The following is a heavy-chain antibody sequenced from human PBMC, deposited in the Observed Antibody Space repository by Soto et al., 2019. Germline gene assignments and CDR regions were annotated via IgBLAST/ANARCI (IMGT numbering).Heavy chain of an antibody. V-gene: IGHV5-51*01. CDR3: ARPGGSGTYYKFDF. CDR2: IYPTNSET. CDR1: GYSFTSYW. D-gene: IGHD3-10*01. Sequence: PGESLKISCKGSGYSFTSYWIGWVRQMPGKGLEWMGIIYPTNSETRYSPSFQGQVTMSVDKSAATAYLQWSSLKASDTAVYYCARPGGSGTYYKFDFWGPGTPVTVSS. J-gene: IGHJ4*02.